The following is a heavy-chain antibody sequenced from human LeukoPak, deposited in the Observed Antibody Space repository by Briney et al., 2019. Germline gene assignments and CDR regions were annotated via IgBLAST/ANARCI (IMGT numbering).Heavy chain of an antibody. J-gene: IGHJ4*02. CDR2: ISSSGSTI. D-gene: IGHD6-13*01. Sequence: GGSLRLSCAASGFTFSSYEMNWVRQAPGKGLEWVSYISSSGSTIYYADSVKGRFTISRDSAKNSLYLQMNSLRAGDTAVYYCARAAAGAPGLLWYWGQGTLVTVSS. CDR1: GFTFSSYE. CDR3: ARAAAGAPGLLWY. V-gene: IGHV3-48*03.